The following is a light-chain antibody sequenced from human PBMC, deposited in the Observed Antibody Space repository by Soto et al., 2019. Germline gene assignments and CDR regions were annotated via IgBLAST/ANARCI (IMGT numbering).Light chain of an antibody. Sequence: QSALTQPASVSGSPGQSITISCTGTSSDVGAYNFVSWYQQHPGKAPKLMIYDVNNRPSGVSNRFSGSKSGNTASLTISGLQAEDEADYYCSSYTGSIVAVFGPGTKLTVL. CDR1: SSDVGAYNF. CDR2: DVN. CDR3: SSYTGSIVAV. V-gene: IGLV2-14*03. J-gene: IGLJ1*01.